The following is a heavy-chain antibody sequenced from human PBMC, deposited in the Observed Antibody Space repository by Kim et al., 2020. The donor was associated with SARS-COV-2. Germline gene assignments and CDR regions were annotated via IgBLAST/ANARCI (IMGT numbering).Heavy chain of an antibody. D-gene: IGHD3-10*01. V-gene: IGHV1-3*01. CDR1: GYTFTSYA. CDR2: INAGNGNT. CDR3: ARDDPLWFGDGWFDP. J-gene: IGHJ5*02. Sequence: ASVKVSCKASGYTFTSYAMHWVRQAPGQRLEWMGWINAGNGNTKYSQKFQGRVTITRDTSASTAYMELSSLRSEDTAVYYCARDDPLWFGDGWFDPWGQGTLVTVSS.